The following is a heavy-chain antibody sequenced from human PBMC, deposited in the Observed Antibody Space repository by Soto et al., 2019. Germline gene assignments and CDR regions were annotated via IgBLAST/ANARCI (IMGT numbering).Heavy chain of an antibody. CDR2: MNPNSGNT. V-gene: IGHV1-8*01. D-gene: IGHD5-12*01. CDR1: GYTFTSDD. Sequence: GASVKVSCKASGYTFTSDDINWVRQATGQGLEWMGWMNPNSGNTGYTQKFQGRVTMTRNTSISTAYMELRSLRSEDTAVYYCARGLATRPHWGQGTLVTVSS. CDR3: ARGLATRPH. J-gene: IGHJ4*02.